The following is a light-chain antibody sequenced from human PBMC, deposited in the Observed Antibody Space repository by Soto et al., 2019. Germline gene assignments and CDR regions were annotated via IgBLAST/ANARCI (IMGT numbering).Light chain of an antibody. V-gene: IGKV1-8*01. CDR3: QQYYSYPLS. J-gene: IGKJ4*01. CDR1: QCISSY. CDR2: AAS. Sequence: AIRMTQSPSSFSASTGDRFTITCRASQCISSYLGWYQQKPGKAPKLLIYAASTLQSGVPSRFSGSGSGTDFTLTISCLQSEDFATYYCQQYYSYPLSFGGGTKVDIK.